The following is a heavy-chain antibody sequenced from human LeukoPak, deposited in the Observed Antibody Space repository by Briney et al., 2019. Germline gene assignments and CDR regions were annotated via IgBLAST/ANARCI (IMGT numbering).Heavy chain of an antibody. J-gene: IGHJ3*02. CDR2: ISWNSGSI. Sequence: PGGSLRLSCAASGFTFDDYAMHWVRQAPGKGLEWVSGISWNSGSIGYADSVKGRFTISRDNAKNSLYLQMNSLRAEDTALYYCARDMAGSAFDIWGQGTMVTVSS. D-gene: IGHD1-26*01. V-gene: IGHV3-9*01. CDR3: ARDMAGSAFDI. CDR1: GFTFDDYA.